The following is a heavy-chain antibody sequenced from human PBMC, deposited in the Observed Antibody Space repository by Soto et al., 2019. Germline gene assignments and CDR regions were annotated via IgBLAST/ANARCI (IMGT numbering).Heavy chain of an antibody. V-gene: IGHV3-21*01. CDR1: GFTFSSYS. CDR2: VSSSSSYI. CDR3: ARDVLRGTTVTTADY. J-gene: IGHJ4*02. Sequence: GGSLRLSCAASGFTFSSYSMNWVRQAPGKGLEWVSSVSSSSSYIYYADSVKGRFTISRDNAKNSLYLQMNSLRAEDTAVYYCARDVLRGTTVTTADYWGQGTLVTVSS. D-gene: IGHD4-17*01.